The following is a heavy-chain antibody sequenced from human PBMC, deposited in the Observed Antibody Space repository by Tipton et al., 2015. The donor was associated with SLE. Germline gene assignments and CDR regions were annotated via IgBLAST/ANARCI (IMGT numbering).Heavy chain of an antibody. CDR3: ARDSPTVAGTFDS. V-gene: IGHV4-59*08. CDR1: GGSISSYY. Sequence: TLSLTCTVSGGSISSYYWSWIRQPPGKGLEWIGYIYYSGSINYNPSLKSRVTISVDTSKNQFSLKLSSVTAADTAVYYRARDSPTVAGTFDSWGQGTLVIVS. CDR2: IYYSGSI. J-gene: IGHJ4*02. D-gene: IGHD6-19*01.